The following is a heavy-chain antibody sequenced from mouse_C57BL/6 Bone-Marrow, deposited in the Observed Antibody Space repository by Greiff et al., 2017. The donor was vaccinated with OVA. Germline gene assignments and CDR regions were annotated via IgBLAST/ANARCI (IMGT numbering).Heavy chain of an antibody. CDR1: GYTFTDYN. J-gene: IGHJ2*01. CDR2: INPNNGGT. CDR3: ARSGKDYFDY. V-gene: IGHV1-18*01. Sequence: DVKLVESGPELVKPGASVKIPCKASGYTFTDYNMDWVKQSHGKSLEWIGDINPNNGGTIYNQKFKGKATLTVDKSSSTAYMELRSLTSEDTAVYYCARSGKDYFDYWGQGTTLTVSS.